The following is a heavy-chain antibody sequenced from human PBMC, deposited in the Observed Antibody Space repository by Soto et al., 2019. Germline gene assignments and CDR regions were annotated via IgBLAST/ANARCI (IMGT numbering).Heavy chain of an antibody. CDR1: GFTFSSYA. J-gene: IGHJ6*03. D-gene: IGHD2-15*01. CDR2: ISGSGGST. V-gene: IGHV3-23*01. Sequence: GGSLRLSCAASGFTFSSYAMSWVRQAPGKGLEWVSAISGSGGSTYYADSVKGRFTISRDNSKNTLYLQMNSLRAEDTAVYYCAKGEVVVAAIVALYYYYYMDVWGKGTTVTVSS. CDR3: AKGEVVVAAIVALYYYYYMDV.